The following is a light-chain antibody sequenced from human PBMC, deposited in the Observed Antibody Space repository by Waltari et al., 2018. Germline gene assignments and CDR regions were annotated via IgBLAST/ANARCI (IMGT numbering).Light chain of an antibody. CDR3: GSYRSSALEAI. Sequence: QSALTQPAAVSGSPGQSITISCTGTSSDLGGYNYVSWYQQHPGKAPKLMIDAVTNRPSGVSNRFSGSKSGNTASLTISGLQAEDEAAYYCGSYRSSALEAIFGGGTKLTVL. CDR2: AVT. CDR1: SSDLGGYNY. J-gene: IGLJ2*01. V-gene: IGLV2-14*03.